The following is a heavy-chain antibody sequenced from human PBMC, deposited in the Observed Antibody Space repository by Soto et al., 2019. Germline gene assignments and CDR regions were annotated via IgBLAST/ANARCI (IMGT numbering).Heavy chain of an antibody. V-gene: IGHV3-74*01. CDR1: GFTFSSYW. CDR3: ARSEAGTGYFQH. Sequence: GGSLRLSCAASGFTFSSYWMHWVRQAPGKGLVWVSRINSDGSSTSYADSVKGRFTISRDNAKNTLYLQMNSLRAEDTAVYYCARSEAGTGYFQHWGQGTLVTVSS. CDR2: INSDGSST. D-gene: IGHD6-13*01. J-gene: IGHJ1*01.